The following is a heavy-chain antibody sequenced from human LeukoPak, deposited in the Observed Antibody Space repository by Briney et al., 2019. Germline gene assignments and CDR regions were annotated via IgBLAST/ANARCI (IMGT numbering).Heavy chain of an antibody. V-gene: IGHV3-43*02. Sequence: PGGSLRLSCAASGFSFDDYAMHWVRQAPGKGLEWVSLISADGGRTSYADSVKGRFTISRDNSKNSLYVQMNSLRTEDSALYYCTKGPYYYGSGMGFDSWGQGALVTVSS. CDR2: ISADGGRT. CDR3: TKGPYYYGSGMGFDS. J-gene: IGHJ4*02. CDR1: GFSFDDYA. D-gene: IGHD3-10*01.